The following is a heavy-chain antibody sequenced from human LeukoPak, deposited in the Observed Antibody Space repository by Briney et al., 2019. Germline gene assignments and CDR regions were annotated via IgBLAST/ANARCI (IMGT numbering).Heavy chain of an antibody. V-gene: IGHV4-4*09. D-gene: IGHD6-19*01. CDR3: VQSTGWPGFDY. CDR2: IYNGVPT. Sequence: SETLSLICTTSGASISRFFWSWVRQPPGKGLEWIGNIYNGVPTFFNPSLKSRVSISVDTSKGQFSLQLASVTAADTAVYYCVQSTGWPGFDYWGQGILVTVSS. CDR1: GASISRFF. J-gene: IGHJ4*02.